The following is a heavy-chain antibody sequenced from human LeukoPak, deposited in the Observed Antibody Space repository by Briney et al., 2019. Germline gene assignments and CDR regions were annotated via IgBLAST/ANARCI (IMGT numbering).Heavy chain of an antibody. CDR2: ISGSGGST. D-gene: IGHD1-26*01. CDR1: GFTFSSYG. Sequence: PGGSLRLSCAASGFTFSSYGMSWVRQAPGKGLEWVSAISGSGGSTFYADSAKGRFTISRDNSKNTLYLQMNSLRAEDTAVYYCARGGSYLSAFDIWGQGTMVTVSS. CDR3: ARGGSYLSAFDI. J-gene: IGHJ3*02. V-gene: IGHV3-23*01.